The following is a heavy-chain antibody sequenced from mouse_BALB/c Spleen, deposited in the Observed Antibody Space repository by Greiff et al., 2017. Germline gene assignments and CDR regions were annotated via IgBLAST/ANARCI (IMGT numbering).Heavy chain of an antibody. V-gene: IGHV5-17*02. CDR3: ASYDYDDYYAMDY. CDR2: ISSGSSTI. CDR1: GFTFSSFG. J-gene: IGHJ4*01. D-gene: IGHD2-4*01. Sequence: EVQLVESGGGLVQPGGSRKLSCAASGFTFSSFGMHWVRQAPEKGLEWVAYISSGSSTIYYADTVKGRFTISRDNPKNTLFLQMTSLRSEDTAMYYCASYDYDDYYAMDYWGQGTSVTGSS.